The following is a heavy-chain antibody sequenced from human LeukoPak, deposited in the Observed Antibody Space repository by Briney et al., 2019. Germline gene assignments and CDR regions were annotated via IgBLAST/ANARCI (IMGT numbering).Heavy chain of an antibody. CDR3: AKSGYCSSTSCFNNWFDP. CDR1: GFTLSSYW. D-gene: IGHD2-2*01. V-gene: IGHV3-23*01. J-gene: IGHJ5*02. Sequence: GGSLRLSCAASGFTLSSYWIYWVRQAPGKGLEWVSSISASGGGTYYADSVKGRCTISRDNSKNTLNLQMNGLRAEDTAVYYCAKSGYCSSTSCFNNWFDPWGQGTLVTVSS. CDR2: ISASGGGT.